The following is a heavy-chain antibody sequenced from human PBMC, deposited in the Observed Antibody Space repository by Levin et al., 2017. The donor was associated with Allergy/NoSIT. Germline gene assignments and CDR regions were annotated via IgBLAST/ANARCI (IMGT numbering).Heavy chain of an antibody. CDR3: TTYSSTWYYFDY. Sequence: GGSLRLSCAASGITFSNAWMSWARQAPGKGLEWVGRIKSNTDGGTTEYAAPVKGRFSISRDDSKNTLYLQMNSLKTEDTAVYFCTTYSSTWYYFDYWGQGTLVTVSS. CDR1: GITFSNAW. V-gene: IGHV3-15*01. CDR2: IKSNTDGGTT. J-gene: IGHJ4*02. D-gene: IGHD6-13*01.